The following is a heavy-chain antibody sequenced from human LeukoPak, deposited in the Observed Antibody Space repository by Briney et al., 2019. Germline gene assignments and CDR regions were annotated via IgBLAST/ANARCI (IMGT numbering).Heavy chain of an antibody. J-gene: IGHJ6*03. CDR1: GGSITGYY. CDR2: IYYSGST. Sequence: SETLSLTCTVSGGSITGYYWSWIRQPPGKGLEWIGHIYYSGSTNYNPSLKSRVTISVDTSKNQFSLKLSSVTAADTAVYYCARGRPYYYYYYMDVWGKGTTVTISS. CDR3: ARGRPYYYYYYMDV. V-gene: IGHV4-59*01.